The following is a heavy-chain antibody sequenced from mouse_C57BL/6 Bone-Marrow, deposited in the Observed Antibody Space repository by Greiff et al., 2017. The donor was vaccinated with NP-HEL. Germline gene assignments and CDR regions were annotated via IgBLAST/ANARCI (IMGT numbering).Heavy chain of an antibody. CDR1: GFTFSSYT. V-gene: IGHV5-9*01. CDR2: ISGGGGNT. CDR3: ARRYVGDY. Sequence: EVKVVESGGGLVKPGGSLKLSCAASGFTFSSYTMSWVRQTPEKRLEWVATISGGGGNTYYPDSVKGRFTISRDNAKNTLYLQMSSLRSEDTALYYCARRYVGDYWGQGTTLTVSS. D-gene: IGHD2-14*01. J-gene: IGHJ2*01.